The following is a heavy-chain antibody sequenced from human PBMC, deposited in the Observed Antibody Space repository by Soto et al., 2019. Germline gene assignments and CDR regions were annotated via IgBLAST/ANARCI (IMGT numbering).Heavy chain of an antibody. CDR1: GGSFRGDY. Sequence: PSETLSLTCAVYGGSFRGDYWSWIRKPPGKGQEWIEEINRRRSTNYNSSLKSRITISVDTSKNQFSLNLSSLTAADTVVYYCARKPDYGDYAGEDYWGQGTLVTVSS. V-gene: IGHV4-34*01. D-gene: IGHD4-17*01. CDR2: INRRRST. CDR3: ARKPDYGDYAGEDY. J-gene: IGHJ4*02.